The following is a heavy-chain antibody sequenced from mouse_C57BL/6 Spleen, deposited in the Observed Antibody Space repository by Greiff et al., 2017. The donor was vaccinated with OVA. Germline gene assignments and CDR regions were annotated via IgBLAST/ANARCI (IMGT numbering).Heavy chain of an antibody. CDR2: IYPSDSET. J-gene: IGHJ1*03. V-gene: IGHV1-61*01. D-gene: IGHD1-1*01. CDR3: ARGVVAPHWCFDD. CDR1: GYTFTSYW. Sequence: VQLQQPGAELVRPGSSVKLSCKASGYTFTSYWMDWVKQRPGQGLEWIGNIYPSDSETHYNQKFKDKATLTVDKSSSTAYMQLSSLTSEDSAVYCCARGVVAPHWCFDDWGTGTTVTVSS.